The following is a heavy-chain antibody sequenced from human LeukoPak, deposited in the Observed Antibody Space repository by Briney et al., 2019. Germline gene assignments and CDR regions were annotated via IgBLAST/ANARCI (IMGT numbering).Heavy chain of an antibody. Sequence: ASVKVSCKASGYTFTGYYMHWVRQAPGQGLEWMGWINPNSSGTNYAQKFQGRVTMTRDTSISTAYMELSRLRSDDTAVYYCARSGGYCSSTSCYAFDIWGQGTMVTVSS. V-gene: IGHV1-2*02. CDR1: GYTFTGYY. D-gene: IGHD2-2*01. CDR2: INPNSSGT. CDR3: ARSGGYCSSTSCYAFDI. J-gene: IGHJ3*02.